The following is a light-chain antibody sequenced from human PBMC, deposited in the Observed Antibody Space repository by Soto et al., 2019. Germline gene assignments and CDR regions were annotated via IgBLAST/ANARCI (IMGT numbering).Light chain of an antibody. CDR2: DAS. CDR1: QSISSW. J-gene: IGKJ1*01. Sequence: DIQMTQSPSTLSASVGDRVTITCRASQSISSWLAWYQQRPGKAPKLLIYDASSLESEVPSRFSGSGSGTEFTLTISSLQPEDFATYYCQQYNSYSETFGQGTKLEIK. CDR3: QQYNSYSET. V-gene: IGKV1-5*01.